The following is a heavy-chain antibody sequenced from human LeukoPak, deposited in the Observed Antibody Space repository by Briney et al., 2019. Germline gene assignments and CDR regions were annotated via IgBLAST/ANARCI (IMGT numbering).Heavy chain of an antibody. D-gene: IGHD2/OR15-2a*01. CDR1: GGSISSGGYY. CDR2: IYYSGST. V-gene: IGHV4-31*03. J-gene: IGHJ4*02. CDR3: ARSSNRAGVLFDY. Sequence: PSETLSLTCTVSGGSISSGGYYWSWIRQHPGKGLEWIGYIYYSGSTYYNPSLKSRVTISVDTPKNQFSLKLSSVTAADTAVYYCARSSNRAGVLFDYWGQGTLVTVSS.